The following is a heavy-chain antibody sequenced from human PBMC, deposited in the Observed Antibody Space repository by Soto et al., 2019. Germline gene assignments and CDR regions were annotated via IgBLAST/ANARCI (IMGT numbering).Heavy chain of an antibody. CDR2: IYYSGST. Sequence: SETLSLTCTVSGGSISSSSYYWGWIRQPPGKGLEWIGSIYYSGSTYYNPSLKSRVTISVDTSKNQFSLKLSSVTAADTAVYYCCTVAPGRYYYYYYYMDVWGKGTTVTVS. CDR1: GGSISSSSYY. D-gene: IGHD6-19*01. CDR3: CTVAPGRYYYYYYYMDV. V-gene: IGHV4-39*01. J-gene: IGHJ6*03.